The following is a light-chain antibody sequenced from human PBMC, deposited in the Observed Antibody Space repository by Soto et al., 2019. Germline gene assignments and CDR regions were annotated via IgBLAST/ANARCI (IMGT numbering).Light chain of an antibody. Sequence: QSVLTQPPSASGTPGQRVTISCSGSSSNIGSNPVSWYQHLPGTAPKVLIFTNNQRPSGVPDRVSGSKSGTSAFLAISGLRSEDEAHYYCAAWDDSLEGVVLGGGTQLTVL. CDR2: TNN. CDR1: SSNIGSNP. CDR3: AAWDDSLEGVV. J-gene: IGLJ7*01. V-gene: IGLV1-44*01.